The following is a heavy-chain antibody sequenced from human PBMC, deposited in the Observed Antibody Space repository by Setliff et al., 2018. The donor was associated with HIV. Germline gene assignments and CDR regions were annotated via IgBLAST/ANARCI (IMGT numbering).Heavy chain of an antibody. D-gene: IGHD3-10*01. J-gene: IGHJ4*02. CDR3: TPTDYGGSDY. V-gene: IGHV3-49*02. CDR2: IRSKAYGGTI. Sequence: GGSLRLSCAASGFTFGSHHMHWVRQAPGKGLEWVGFIRSKAYGGTIEYAASVKGRFTISRDDSKSIAYLQMNSLKTEDTAVYYCTPTDYGGSDYWGQGTLVTVSS. CDR1: GFTFGSHH.